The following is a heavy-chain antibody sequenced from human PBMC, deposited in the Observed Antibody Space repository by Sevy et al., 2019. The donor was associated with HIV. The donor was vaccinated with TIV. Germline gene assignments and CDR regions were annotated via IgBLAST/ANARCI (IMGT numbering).Heavy chain of an antibody. CDR1: GFSFSNYG. Sequence: GGSLRLSCVASGFSFSNYGMHWVRQAPGKGLEWVAAIWSDGSIKCYADSVRGRFAISRDNSKNTVYLQMNSLRVEDTAIYSCARESGSNWYFDLWGRGTLVTVSS. J-gene: IGHJ2*01. D-gene: IGHD1-26*01. V-gene: IGHV3-33*01. CDR2: IWSDGSIK. CDR3: ARESGSNWYFDL.